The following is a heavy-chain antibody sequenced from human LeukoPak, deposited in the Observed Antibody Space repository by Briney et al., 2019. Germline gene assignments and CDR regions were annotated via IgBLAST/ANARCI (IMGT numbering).Heavy chain of an antibody. CDR3: AREEATVTELFDY. Sequence: GGSLRLSCAASGFTFSSYEMNWFRQAPGKGLEWVSYISSSGSTIYYADSVKGRFTISRDNAKNSLYLQMNSLRAEDTAVYYCAREEATVTELFDYWGQGTLVTVSS. CDR1: GFTFSSYE. J-gene: IGHJ4*02. V-gene: IGHV3-48*03. CDR2: ISSSGSTI. D-gene: IGHD4-17*01.